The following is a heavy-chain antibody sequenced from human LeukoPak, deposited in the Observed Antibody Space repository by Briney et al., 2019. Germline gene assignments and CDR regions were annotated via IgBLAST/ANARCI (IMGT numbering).Heavy chain of an antibody. V-gene: IGHV3-74*01. Sequence: PGGSLRLSCAASGFTFNRYWVHWVRQAPGKGLVWVSRINSDGSDITYADSVKGRFTISRDNAKNTVYVQMNSLRAEDTAVYYCAKDHRYCSGATCTDFDYWGQGTLVTVSS. CDR1: GFTFNRYW. CDR3: AKDHRYCSGATCTDFDY. D-gene: IGHD2-15*01. J-gene: IGHJ4*02. CDR2: INSDGSDI.